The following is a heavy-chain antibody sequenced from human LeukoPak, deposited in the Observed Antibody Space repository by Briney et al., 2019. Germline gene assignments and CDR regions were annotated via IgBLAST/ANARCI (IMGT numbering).Heavy chain of an antibody. CDR1: GFTFSNYA. J-gene: IGHJ4*02. D-gene: IGHD2-21*02. V-gene: IGHV3-23*01. CDR2: ISGSGSNT. Sequence: GGSLRLSCAASGFTFSNYAMSWVRQAPGKGLEWVSAISGSGSNTDYADSVKGRFTISRDNYKRILYLQMDSLRAEDTALYSCVKDRPFMVVTGEFDYWGQGTLVTVSS. CDR3: VKDRPFMVVTGEFDY.